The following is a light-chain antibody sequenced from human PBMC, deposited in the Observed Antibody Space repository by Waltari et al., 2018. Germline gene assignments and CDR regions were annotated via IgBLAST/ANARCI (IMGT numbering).Light chain of an antibody. CDR1: DSLLFSNGKTY. V-gene: IGKV2-29*02. CDR2: EVS. CDR3: MQGIHLPLT. Sequence: DIVMTQTPLSLSVTPGQPASISCKSSDSLLFSNGKTYLYWFLQRPGQSPQLLIYEVSSRLSGVPDRFSGSGSGTDFTLKISRVEAEDVGIYYCMQGIHLPLTFGGGTKVEIK. J-gene: IGKJ4*01.